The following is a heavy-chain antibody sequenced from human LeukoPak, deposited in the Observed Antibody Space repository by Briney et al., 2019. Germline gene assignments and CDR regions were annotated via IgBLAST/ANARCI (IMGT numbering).Heavy chain of an antibody. D-gene: IGHD1-26*01. V-gene: IGHV1-2*06. CDR3: ARDRRVGATAPDY. CDR1: GYTFTGYY. Sequence: ASVRVSCKASGYTFTGYYMHWVRQAPGQGLELMGRINPNSGGTNYAQKFQGRVTMTRDTSISTAYMELSRLGSDDTAVYYCARDRRVGATAPDYWGQGTLVTVSS. J-gene: IGHJ4*02. CDR2: INPNSGGT.